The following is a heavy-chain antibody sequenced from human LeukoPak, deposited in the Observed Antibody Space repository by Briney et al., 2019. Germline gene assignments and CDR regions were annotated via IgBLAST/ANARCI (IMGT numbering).Heavy chain of an antibody. CDR3: ATGRYGPYYFDY. CDR1: GYTLTELS. V-gene: IGHV1-24*01. CDR2: FDPGDGET. D-gene: IGHD4-17*01. Sequence: ASVKVSCKVSGYTLTELSMHWVRQAPGKGLEWMGGFDPGDGETIYAQKFQGRVTMTEDTSTDTAYMELSSLRSEDTAVYYCATGRYGPYYFDYWGQGTLVTVSS. J-gene: IGHJ4*02.